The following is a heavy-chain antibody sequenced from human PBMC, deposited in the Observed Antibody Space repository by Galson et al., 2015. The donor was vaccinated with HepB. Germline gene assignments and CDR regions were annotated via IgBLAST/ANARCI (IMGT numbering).Heavy chain of an antibody. CDR3: ARPRKGPLLNIVGATSNFDY. CDR1: GYTFTSYA. CDR2: INAGNGNT. D-gene: IGHD1-26*01. V-gene: IGHV1-3*01. Sequence: SVKVSCKASGYTFTSYAMHWVRQAPGQRLEWMGWINAGNGNTKYSQKFQGRVTITRDTSASTAYMELSSLRSEDTAVYYCARPRKGPLLNIVGATSNFDYWGQGTLVTVSS. J-gene: IGHJ4*02.